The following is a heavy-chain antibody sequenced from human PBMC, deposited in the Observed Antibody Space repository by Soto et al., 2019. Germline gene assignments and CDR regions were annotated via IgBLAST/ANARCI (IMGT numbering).Heavy chain of an antibody. Sequence: GESLKISCAASGFTFSNAWMSWVRQAPGKGLEWVGRIKSKTDGGTTDYAAPVKGRFTISRDDSKNTLYLQMNSLKTEDNGVFYCSPGLAYYGFWGGYYAFDIWGQGTMVTVSS. D-gene: IGHD3-3*01. CDR2: IKSKTDGGTT. V-gene: IGHV3-15*01. CDR3: SPGLAYYGFWGGYYAFDI. J-gene: IGHJ3*02. CDR1: GFTFSNAW.